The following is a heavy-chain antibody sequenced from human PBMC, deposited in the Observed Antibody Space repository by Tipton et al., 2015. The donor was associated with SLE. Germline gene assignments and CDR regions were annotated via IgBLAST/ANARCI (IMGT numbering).Heavy chain of an antibody. J-gene: IGHJ4*02. CDR2: INHSGST. Sequence: TLSLTCSVYDGSFSGYYWTWIRQPPGKGLEWIGEINHSGSTNYNPSLKSRVTISIDTSKNQLSLKLRSVTAADTAIYYCAREGGGPDYWGQGTLGTVSS. D-gene: IGHD1-26*01. CDR3: AREGGGPDY. CDR1: DGSFSGYY. V-gene: IGHV4-34*01.